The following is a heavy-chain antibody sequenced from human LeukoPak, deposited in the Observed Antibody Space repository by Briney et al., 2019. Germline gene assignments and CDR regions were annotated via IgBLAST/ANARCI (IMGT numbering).Heavy chain of an antibody. V-gene: IGHV3-33*01. CDR2: IWYDGSNK. CDR3: ARAIGHGHYYFDY. Sequence: PGGSLRLSCAASGFTFSNYGMHWVRQAPGKGLEWVAVIWYDGSNKYYADSVKGRFTIPRDNSKDTLYLQMNSLRAEDTAVYYCARAIGHGHYYFDYWGQGTLVTVSS. CDR1: GFTFSNYG. J-gene: IGHJ4*02. D-gene: IGHD2/OR15-2a*01.